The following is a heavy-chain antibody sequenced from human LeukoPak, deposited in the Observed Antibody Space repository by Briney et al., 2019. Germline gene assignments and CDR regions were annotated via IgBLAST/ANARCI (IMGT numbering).Heavy chain of an antibody. CDR3: AKVEVYGGHFDY. D-gene: IGHD4-23*01. V-gene: IGHV3-30*18. Sequence: PGGSLRLSCAASGFTFSSYGMHWVRQAPGKGLEWVAVISYDGSNKYYADSVKGRFTISRDNSKNTLYLQMNSLRAEDTAVYYCAKVEVYGGHFDYWGQGTLVTVSS. CDR2: ISYDGSNK. J-gene: IGHJ4*02. CDR1: GFTFSSYG.